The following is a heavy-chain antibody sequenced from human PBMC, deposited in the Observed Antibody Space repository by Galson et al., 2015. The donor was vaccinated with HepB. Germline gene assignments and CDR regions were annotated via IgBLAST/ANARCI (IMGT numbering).Heavy chain of an antibody. CDR1: GFTFSSYS. D-gene: IGHD3-10*01. J-gene: IGHJ6*02. V-gene: IGHV3-21*01. Sequence: SLRLSCAASGFTFSSYSMNWVRQAPGKGLEWVSSISSSSSYIYYADSVKGRFTISRDNAKNSLYLQMNSLRAEDTAVYYCARDPGGRGGMDVWGQGTTVTVSS. CDR2: ISSSSSYI. CDR3: ARDPGGRGGMDV.